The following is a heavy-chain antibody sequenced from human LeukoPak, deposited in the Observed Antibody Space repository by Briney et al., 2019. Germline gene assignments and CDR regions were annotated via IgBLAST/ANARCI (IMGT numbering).Heavy chain of an antibody. D-gene: IGHD3-22*01. V-gene: IGHV4-59*01. CDR3: ARGYYDARGDSNPFDI. Sequence: PETLSLTCTVSGGSISSSYWSWIRQPPGRGLEWIGYTSHSGSTNYKPSLKSRVSISVDTSKNQFSLKLTSVTAADTAMYYCARGYYDARGDSNPFDIWGQGTMVTVSS. CDR1: GGSISSSY. J-gene: IGHJ3*02. CDR2: TSHSGST.